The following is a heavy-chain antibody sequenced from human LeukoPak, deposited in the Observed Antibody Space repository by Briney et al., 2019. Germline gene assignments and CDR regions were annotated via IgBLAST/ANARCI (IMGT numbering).Heavy chain of an antibody. CDR1: GFTFSSYA. D-gene: IGHD3-22*01. V-gene: IGHV3-23*01. CDR2: ISGSGGST. J-gene: IGHJ4*02. CDR3: AKDPTRTGYDSSGYYSWY. Sequence: GGSLRLSCAASGFTFSSYAMSWVRQAPGKGLEWVSAISGSGGSTYYADSVKGRFTISRDNSKNTLYLQMNSLRAEDTAVYYCAKDPTRTGYDSSGYYSWYWGQGTLVTVSS.